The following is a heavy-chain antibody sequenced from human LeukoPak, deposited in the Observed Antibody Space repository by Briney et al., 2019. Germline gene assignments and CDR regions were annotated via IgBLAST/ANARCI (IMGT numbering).Heavy chain of an antibody. CDR3: ARDPSAYCSGGSCSDV. J-gene: IGHJ4*02. Sequence: ASVKVSCKASGYTFTSYGISWVRQAPGQGLEWMGWISAYNGNTNYAQKLQGRVTMTTDTSTSAAYMELRSLRSYDTAVYYCARDPSAYCSGGSCSDVWGQGTLVPVSS. V-gene: IGHV1-18*01. D-gene: IGHD2-15*01. CDR1: GYTFTSYG. CDR2: ISAYNGNT.